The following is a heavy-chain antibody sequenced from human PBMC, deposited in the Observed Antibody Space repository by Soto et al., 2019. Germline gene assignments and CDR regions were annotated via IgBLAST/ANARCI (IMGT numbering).Heavy chain of an antibody. CDR2: MNPNSGNT. D-gene: IGHD3-3*01. CDR3: ARQLWSGYYNYYYNMDV. V-gene: IGHV1-8*01. CDR1: GYTFTSYD. J-gene: IGHJ6*03. Sequence: ASVKVSCKASGYTFTSYDINWVRQATGQGLEWMGWMNPNSGNTGYAQKFQGRVTMTRNTSISTAYMELSSLRSEDTAVYYCARQLWSGYYNYYYNMDVWGKGTTVTVSS.